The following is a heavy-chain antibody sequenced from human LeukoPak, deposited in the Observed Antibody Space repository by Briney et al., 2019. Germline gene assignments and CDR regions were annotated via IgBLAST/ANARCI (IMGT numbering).Heavy chain of an antibody. Sequence: GGSLRLSCVGSGFTFSSYGMHWVRQAPGKGLEWVAVISYDGSNKYYADSVKGRFTISRDNSKNTLYLQMNSLRAEDTAVYYCAKSSDYYGSGSYDYWGQGTLVTVSS. CDR1: GFTFSSYG. D-gene: IGHD3-10*01. V-gene: IGHV3-30*18. CDR3: AKSSDYYGSGSYDY. J-gene: IGHJ4*02. CDR2: ISYDGSNK.